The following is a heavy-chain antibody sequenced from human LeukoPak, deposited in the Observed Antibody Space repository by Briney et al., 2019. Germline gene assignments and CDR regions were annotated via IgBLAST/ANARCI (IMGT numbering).Heavy chain of an antibody. CDR1: GYTFTSYD. Sequence: GASVKVSCKASGYTFTSYDINWVRQATGQGLEWMGWINPNSGGTNYAQKFQGRVTMTRDTSISTAYMELSRLRSDDTAVYYCARDLAYYGSGSYYYDYWGQGTLVTVSS. CDR3: ARDLAYYGSGSYYYDY. CDR2: INPNSGGT. V-gene: IGHV1-2*02. J-gene: IGHJ4*02. D-gene: IGHD3-10*01.